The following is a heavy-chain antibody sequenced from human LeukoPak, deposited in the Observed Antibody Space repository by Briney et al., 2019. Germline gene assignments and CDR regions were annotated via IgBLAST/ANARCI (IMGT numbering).Heavy chain of an antibody. J-gene: IGHJ5*02. CDR1: GGSISSGDYY. D-gene: IGHD3-22*01. CDR3: ARCSTSSGHSVRWFDP. CDR2: IYYSGST. Sequence: SETLSLTCTVSGGSISSGDYYWSWIRQPPGKGLEWIGYIYYSGSTFYNPSLKSRVTISVDTSKNQFSLKLSSVTAADTAVYYCARCSTSSGHSVRWFDPWGQGTLVAVSS. V-gene: IGHV4-30-4*01.